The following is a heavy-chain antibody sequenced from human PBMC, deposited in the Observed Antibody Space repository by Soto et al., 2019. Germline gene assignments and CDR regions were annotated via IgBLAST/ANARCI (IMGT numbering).Heavy chain of an antibody. CDR2: IWFDGSDK. Sequence: PGWSLRLSCASSVFTFSNYGMHWVRQAPGKGLEWVALIWFDGSDKYYADSVKGRFTMSRDNSKNTVYLQMNSLRAEDTAMYYCARLYCSSPSCYSVGAFEIRGQGTMVTVSS. V-gene: IGHV3-33*01. D-gene: IGHD2-2*01. J-gene: IGHJ3*02. CDR1: VFTFSNYG. CDR3: ARLYCSSPSCYSVGAFEI.